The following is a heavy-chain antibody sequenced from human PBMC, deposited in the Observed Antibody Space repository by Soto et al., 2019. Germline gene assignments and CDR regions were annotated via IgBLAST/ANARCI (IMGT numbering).Heavy chain of an antibody. CDR2: IIPIFGTA. V-gene: IGHV1-69*13. CDR3: AVIYCSSTSCPYP. J-gene: IGHJ5*02. Sequence: AAVKVSCKASGGTFSSYAISWVRQAPGQGLEWMGGIIPIFGTANYARKFQGRVTITADESTSTAYMELSSLRSEDTAVYYCAVIYCSSTSCPYPWGQGTLVTVSS. CDR1: GGTFSSYA. D-gene: IGHD2-2*01.